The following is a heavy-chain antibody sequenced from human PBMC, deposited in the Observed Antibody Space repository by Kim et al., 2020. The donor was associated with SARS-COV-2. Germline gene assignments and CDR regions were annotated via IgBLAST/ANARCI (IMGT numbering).Heavy chain of an antibody. CDR2: ISHDGSKH. CDR3: ARDKGTSHWCIDH. CDR1: GFTFSSYG. J-gene: IGHJ4*02. D-gene: IGHD2-8*02. Sequence: GGSLRLSCSASGFTFSSYGMHWVRQAPGKGLDWVATISHDGSKHFYADSVRGRFTISRDKSNNMLYLQVNSLREEDTAVYFCARDKGTSHWCIDHWGQGSLVTVSS. V-gene: IGHV3-33*05.